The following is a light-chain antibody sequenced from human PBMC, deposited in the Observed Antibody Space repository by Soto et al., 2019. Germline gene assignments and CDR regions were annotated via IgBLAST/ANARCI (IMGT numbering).Light chain of an antibody. Sequence: EIVLTQSPGTLSLSPGERATLSCRASQSVSSSYLAWYQQKPGQAPRLLIYGASSRATGTPDRFSGSGSGTYFTLTISRLEPEDVAEYYCQQYGSSQSFGQGTKVEIK. CDR1: QSVSSSY. J-gene: IGKJ1*01. CDR3: QQYGSSQS. V-gene: IGKV3-20*01. CDR2: GAS.